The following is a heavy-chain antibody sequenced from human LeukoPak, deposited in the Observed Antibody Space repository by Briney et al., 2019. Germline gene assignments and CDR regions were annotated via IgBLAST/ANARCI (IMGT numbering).Heavy chain of an antibody. D-gene: IGHD1-26*01. Sequence: PGGSLRLSCAASGFTFSSYAMHWVRQAPGKGLEWVAVISYDGSNKYYADSVKGRFTISRDNSKNTLYLQMNSLRAEDTAVYYCASTLAGHPELTDYWGQGTLVTVSS. CDR3: ASTLAGHPELTDY. J-gene: IGHJ4*02. CDR1: GFTFSSYA. V-gene: IGHV3-30-3*01. CDR2: ISYDGSNK.